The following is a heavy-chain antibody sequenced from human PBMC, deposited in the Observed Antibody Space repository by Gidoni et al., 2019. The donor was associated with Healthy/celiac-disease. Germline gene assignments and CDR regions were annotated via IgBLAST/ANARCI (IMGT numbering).Heavy chain of an antibody. D-gene: IGHD3-3*01. Sequence: QITLKESGPTLVKPTQTLTLTCTFSGFSLSTSGVGVGWIRQPPGKALEWLALIYWDDDKRYSPSLKSRLTITKDTSKNQVVLTMTNMDPVDTATYYCARAYYDFWSGYYPTPYYFDYWGQGTLVTVSS. CDR1: GFSLSTSGVG. V-gene: IGHV2-5*02. CDR3: ARAYYDFWSGYYPTPYYFDY. J-gene: IGHJ4*02. CDR2: IYWDDDK.